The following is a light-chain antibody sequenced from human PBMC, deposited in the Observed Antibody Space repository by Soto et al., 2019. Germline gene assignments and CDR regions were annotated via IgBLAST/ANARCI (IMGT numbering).Light chain of an antibody. CDR3: AAWDDSLRGHWA. CDR1: SSNIGNTY. V-gene: IGLV1-47*02. Sequence: QSVLTQPPSASRTPGQRVTISCSGSSSNIGNTYVNWYQQFPGTAPKLLIFSNDHRPSGVPDRFSGSKSGTSAYLAISGLRSEDEADYYCAAWDDSLRGHWAFGGGTKLTVL. CDR2: SND. J-gene: IGLJ3*02.